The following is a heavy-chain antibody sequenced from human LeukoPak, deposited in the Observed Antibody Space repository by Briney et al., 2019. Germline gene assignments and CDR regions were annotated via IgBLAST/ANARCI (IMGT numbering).Heavy chain of an antibody. CDR2: ISAYNGNT. Sequence: ASVKVSCKASGGTFSSYAISWVRQAPGQGLEWMGWISAYNGNTNYAQKLQGRVTMTTDTSTSTAYMELRSLRSDDTAVYYCARNADYYDSSGYYLTDAFDIWGQGTMVTVSS. V-gene: IGHV1-18*01. CDR1: GGTFSSYA. D-gene: IGHD3-22*01. J-gene: IGHJ3*02. CDR3: ARNADYYDSSGYYLTDAFDI.